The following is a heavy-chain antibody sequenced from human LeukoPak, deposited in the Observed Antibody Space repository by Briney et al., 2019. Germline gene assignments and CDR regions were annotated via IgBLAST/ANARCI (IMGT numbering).Heavy chain of an antibody. D-gene: IGHD6-25*01. CDR1: GYTFTNNG. V-gene: IGHV1-18*01. CDR2: ISTYNGNT. Sequence: VGSVKVSCKASGYTFTNNGISWVRQAPGQGLEWMGWISTYNGNTNYAQTFQGRVTMTTDTPTSTAYMELRSLTSDDTAVYYCARVSSGYDDYWGQGTLVIVSS. J-gene: IGHJ4*02. CDR3: ARVSSGYDDY.